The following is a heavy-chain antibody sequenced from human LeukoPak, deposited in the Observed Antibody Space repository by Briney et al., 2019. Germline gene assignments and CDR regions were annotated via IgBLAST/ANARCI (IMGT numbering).Heavy chain of an antibody. CDR3: ARDPSHMKLLWFGELSDAFDI. Sequence: SETLSLTCAVYGGSFSGYYWSWIRQPPGKGLEWIGEINHSGSTDYNASLKSRITISVDTSKNQFSLKLRSVTAADTAVYYCARDPSHMKLLWFGELSDAFDIWGQGTMVTVSS. D-gene: IGHD3-10*01. CDR1: GGSFSGYY. CDR2: INHSGST. V-gene: IGHV4-34*01. J-gene: IGHJ3*02.